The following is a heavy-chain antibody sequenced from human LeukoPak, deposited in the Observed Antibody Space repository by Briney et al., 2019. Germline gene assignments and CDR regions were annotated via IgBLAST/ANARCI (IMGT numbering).Heavy chain of an antibody. D-gene: IGHD3-22*01. CDR2: ISGSGGST. Sequence: GGSLRLSCAASGFTFSSYAMSWVRQAPGKGLEWVSAISGSGGSTYYADSVKGRFTISRDNSKNTLYLQMNSLRAEDTAVYYCARETYYYDSSGYAVVHAFDIWGQGTMVTVSS. CDR1: GFTFSSYA. V-gene: IGHV3-23*01. J-gene: IGHJ3*02. CDR3: ARETYYYDSSGYAVVHAFDI.